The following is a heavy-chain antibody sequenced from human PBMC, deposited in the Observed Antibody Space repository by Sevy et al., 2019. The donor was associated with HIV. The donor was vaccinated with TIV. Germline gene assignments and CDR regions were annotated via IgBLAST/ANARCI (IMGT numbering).Heavy chain of an antibody. CDR3: ASSDYYDSSGYYWAY. Sequence: ASVKVSCKASGGTFSSYAISWVRQAPGQGLEWMGGIIPIFGTANYAQKFQGRVTITADESTSTAYMELSSLRSEDTAVYYCASSDYYDSSGYYWAYWGQGTLVTVSS. CDR2: IIPIFGTA. CDR1: GGTFSSYA. V-gene: IGHV1-69*13. D-gene: IGHD3-22*01. J-gene: IGHJ4*02.